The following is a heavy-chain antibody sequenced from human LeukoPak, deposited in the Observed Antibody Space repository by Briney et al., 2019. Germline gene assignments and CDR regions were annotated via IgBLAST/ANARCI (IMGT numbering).Heavy chain of an antibody. J-gene: IGHJ4*02. CDR1: GFTFSSYA. Sequence: GGSLRLSCAASGFTFSSYAMSWVRQAPGKGLEWVSAISGSGGSTYYADSVKGRFTISRDNSKNTLYLQMNSLRVEDTAVYYCAKAWGYYYDSSVGYWGQGTLVTVSS. CDR2: ISGSGGST. D-gene: IGHD3-22*01. V-gene: IGHV3-23*01. CDR3: AKAWGYYYDSSVGY.